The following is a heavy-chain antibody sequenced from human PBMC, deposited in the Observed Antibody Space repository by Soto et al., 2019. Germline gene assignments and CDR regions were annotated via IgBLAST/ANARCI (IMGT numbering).Heavy chain of an antibody. V-gene: IGHV4-31*03. Sequence: SETLSLTCTVSGGSISSGGYYWSWIRQHPGKGLEWIGYIYYSGSTYYNPSLKSRVTISVDTSKNQFSLKLSSVTAADTAVYYCARATGGAEYCSCGSCYRPPYNWFDPWGHGTLVTVS. CDR2: IYYSGST. CDR3: ARATGGAEYCSCGSCYRPPYNWFDP. D-gene: IGHD2-15*01. J-gene: IGHJ5*02. CDR1: GGSISSGGYY.